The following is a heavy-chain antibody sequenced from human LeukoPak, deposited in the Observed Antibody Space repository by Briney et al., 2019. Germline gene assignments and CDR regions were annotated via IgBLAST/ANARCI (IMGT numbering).Heavy chain of an antibody. D-gene: IGHD2-15*01. CDR2: INHSGST. CDR1: GGSFSGYY. V-gene: IGHV4-34*01. J-gene: IGHJ4*02. Sequence: SETLSLTCAVYGGSFSGYYWSWIRQPPGKGLEWIGEINHSGSTNYNPSLKSRVTISVDTSKDQFSLKLSSVTAADTAVYYCARGRGCSGGSCYANDYWGQGTLVTVSS. CDR3: ARGRGCSGGSCYANDY.